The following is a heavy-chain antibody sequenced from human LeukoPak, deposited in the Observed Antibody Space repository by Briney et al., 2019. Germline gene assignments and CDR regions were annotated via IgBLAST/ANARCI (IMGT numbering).Heavy chain of an antibody. CDR1: GFTFSSYA. CDR2: ISGSGGGT. J-gene: IGHJ4*02. CDR3: AKDGIVGATCTYFDY. D-gene: IGHD1-26*01. V-gene: IGHV3-23*01. Sequence: GGSLRLFCAASGFTFSSYAMSWVRQAPGKGLEWVSVISGSGGGTYYADSVKGRFTISRDNSKNTLYLQMNSLRAEDTAVYYCAKDGIVGATCTYFDYWGQGTLVTVSS.